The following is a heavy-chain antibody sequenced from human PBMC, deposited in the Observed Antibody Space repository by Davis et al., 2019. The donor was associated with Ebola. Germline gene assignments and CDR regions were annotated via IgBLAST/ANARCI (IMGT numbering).Heavy chain of an antibody. Sequence: AASVKVSCKASGGTFSSYAISWVRQAPGQRLEWMGRIIPILGIANYAQKFQGRVTITADKSTSTAYMELSSLRSEDTAVYYCARDDYWSGENWFDPWGQGTLVTVSS. CDR1: GGTFSSYA. D-gene: IGHD3-10*01. J-gene: IGHJ5*02. CDR2: IIPILGIA. V-gene: IGHV1-69*04. CDR3: ARDDYWSGENWFDP.